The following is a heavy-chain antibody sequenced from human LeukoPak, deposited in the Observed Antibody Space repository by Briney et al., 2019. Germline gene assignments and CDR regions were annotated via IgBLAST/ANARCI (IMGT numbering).Heavy chain of an antibody. CDR3: ARGAGTKEMAFGH. D-gene: IGHD5-24*01. V-gene: IGHV4-59*01. Sequence: SETLSLTCTVSGGSISSYYWSWIRQPPGKGLEWIGYIYYSGSTNYNPSLKSRVTISVDTSKNHFSLKLTSVTAADTAVYYCARGAGTKEMAFGHWGQGTLVTVSS. J-gene: IGHJ4*02. CDR1: GGSISSYY. CDR2: IYYSGST.